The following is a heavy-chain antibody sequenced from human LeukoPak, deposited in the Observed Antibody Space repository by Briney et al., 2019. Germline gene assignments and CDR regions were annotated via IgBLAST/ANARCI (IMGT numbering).Heavy chain of an antibody. V-gene: IGHV4-39*01. Sequence: SETLSLTCTVSGGSISSSSYYWGWIRQPPGKGLEWIGSIYYSGSTYYNPSLKSRVTISVDTSKNQFSLKLSSVTAADTAVYYCASSVTYYDILTGYPSDYWGQGTLVTVSS. J-gene: IGHJ4*02. D-gene: IGHD3-9*01. CDR3: ASSVTYYDILTGYPSDY. CDR1: GGSISSSSYY. CDR2: IYYSGST.